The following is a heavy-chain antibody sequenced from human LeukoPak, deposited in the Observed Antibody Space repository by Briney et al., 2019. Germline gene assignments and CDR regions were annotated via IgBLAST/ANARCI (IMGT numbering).Heavy chain of an antibody. CDR1: GFTFSRDS. D-gene: IGHD2-15*01. Sequence: GGSLRLSCAASGFTFSRDSMNWVRQAPGKGLEWVASISGGRNYIYYSDSVRGRFTISRDDAGNSLYLQMNSLSAEDTALYYCAREGGYCFGDTCRFFDYWGQGTLVTVSS. CDR3: AREGGYCFGDTCRFFDY. J-gene: IGHJ4*02. CDR2: ISGGRNYI. V-gene: IGHV3-21*01.